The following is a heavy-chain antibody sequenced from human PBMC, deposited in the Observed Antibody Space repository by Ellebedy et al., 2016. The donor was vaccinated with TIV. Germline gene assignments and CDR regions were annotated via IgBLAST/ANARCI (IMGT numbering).Heavy chain of an antibody. CDR3: AIDPPWYSSSWYDLYYYYYGMDV. D-gene: IGHD6-13*01. V-gene: IGHV1-3*01. J-gene: IGHJ6*02. Sequence: ASVKVSCKASGYTFTSYAMHWVRQAPGQRLEWMGWINAGNGNTKYSQKFQGRVTITRDTSASTAYMELSSLRSEDTAVYYCAIDPPWYSSSWYDLYYYYYGMDVWGQGTTVTVSS. CDR1: GYTFTSYA. CDR2: INAGNGNT.